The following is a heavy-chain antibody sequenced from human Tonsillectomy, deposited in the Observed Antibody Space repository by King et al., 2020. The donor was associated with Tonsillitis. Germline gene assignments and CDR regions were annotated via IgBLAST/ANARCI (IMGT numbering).Heavy chain of an antibody. V-gene: IGHV1-69*01. CDR3: ATLKYYASSDRYVDY. J-gene: IGHJ4*02. CDR1: GGALNNHV. D-gene: IGHD3-22*01. Sequence: QLVQSGSQMKKPGSSVKVSCKLSGGALNNHVFTWVRQAPGQGLEWVGGIVPMSGTPRYAQKVQGRVTIAADESTSTAYMEVHSLRSEDTAIYYCATLKYYASSDRYVDYCGLGTLVTVDS. CDR2: IVPMSGTP.